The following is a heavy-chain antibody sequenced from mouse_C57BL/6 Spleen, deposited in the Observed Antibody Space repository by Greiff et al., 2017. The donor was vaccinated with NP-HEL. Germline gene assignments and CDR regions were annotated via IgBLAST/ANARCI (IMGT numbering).Heavy chain of an antibody. Sequence: DVKLVESGGGLVKPGGSLKLSCAASGFTFSDYGMHWVRQAPEKGLEWVAYISSGSSTIYYADTVKGRFTITRDKAENTLFLQMTSLRSEDTAMYYCARRLYDYDEDWYFDVWGTGTTVTVSS. V-gene: IGHV5-17*01. CDR2: ISSGSSTI. CDR1: GFTFSDYG. J-gene: IGHJ1*03. D-gene: IGHD2-4*01. CDR3: ARRLYDYDEDWYFDV.